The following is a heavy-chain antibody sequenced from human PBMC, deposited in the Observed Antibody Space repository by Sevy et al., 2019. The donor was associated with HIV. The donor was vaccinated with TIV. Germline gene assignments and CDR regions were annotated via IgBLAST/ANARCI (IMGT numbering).Heavy chain of an antibody. Sequence: SETLSLTCTVSGGSISSYYWSWIRQPPGKGLEWIGYIYYSGSTNYNPSLKSRVTISVDTSKNQFSLKLSSVTAAVTAVYYCARVTGYYYYYMDVWGKGTTVTVSS. CDR1: GGSISSYY. CDR3: ARVTGYYYYYMDV. D-gene: IGHD3-9*01. J-gene: IGHJ6*03. CDR2: IYYSGST. V-gene: IGHV4-59*01.